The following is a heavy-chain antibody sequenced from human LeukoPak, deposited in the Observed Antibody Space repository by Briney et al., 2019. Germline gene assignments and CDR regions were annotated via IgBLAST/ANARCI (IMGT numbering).Heavy chain of an antibody. D-gene: IGHD2-8*02. Sequence: SETLSLTCTVSGGSIRNYFWSWIRQPPGKGLEWIGYMYYSGPANYNPSLKSRVSISVDTSKNQASLKLSSVTAADTAVYYCARDGCPTGGDANCLGNWFDPWGQGTLVTVSS. CDR1: GGSIRNYF. CDR2: MYYSGPA. J-gene: IGHJ5*02. CDR3: ARDGCPTGGDANCLGNWFDP. V-gene: IGHV4-59*01.